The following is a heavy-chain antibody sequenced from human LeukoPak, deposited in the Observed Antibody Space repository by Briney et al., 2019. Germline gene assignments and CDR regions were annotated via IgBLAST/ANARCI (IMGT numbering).Heavy chain of an antibody. V-gene: IGHV1-8*03. Sequence: ASVKVSCKASGYTFTIYDINWVRQATGQGLEWMGLMNPNSGNTGYAQKFQGRVTITRNTSISTAYMELSSLRSEDTAVYYCARVQYYYDSSGYRPNDSFDIWGQGTMVTVSS. J-gene: IGHJ3*02. CDR2: MNPNSGNT. CDR3: ARVQYYYDSSGYRPNDSFDI. CDR1: GYTFTIYD. D-gene: IGHD3-22*01.